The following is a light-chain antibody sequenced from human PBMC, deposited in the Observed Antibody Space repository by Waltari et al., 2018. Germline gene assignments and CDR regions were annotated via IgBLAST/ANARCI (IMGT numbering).Light chain of an antibody. CDR1: QSVLYSPDNKNY. J-gene: IGKJ2*01. V-gene: IGKV4-1*01. CDR3: QEYFSAPYT. CDR2: WAS. Sequence: DIVMTQSPDSLAVSLCERATISCKSSQSVLYSPDNKNYLAWYQQKPGQPPKLLIYWASTRESGVPDRFSGSGSETDFTLTISSLQAEDVAVYYCQEYFSAPYTFGQGTKLEI.